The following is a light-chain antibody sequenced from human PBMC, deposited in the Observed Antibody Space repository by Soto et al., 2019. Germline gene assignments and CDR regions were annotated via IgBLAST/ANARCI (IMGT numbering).Light chain of an antibody. CDR1: RSVSDTL. V-gene: IGKV3-20*01. Sequence: EIVLTQSPATLSLSPEERATLSCRADRSVSDTLLTWFQQKPGQAPRLLIFGASGRATGIPDRFSGSGSGTDFTLTISRLEPEDFAVYYCQQYGSLSWTFGQGTKVDI. CDR3: QQYGSLSWT. J-gene: IGKJ1*01. CDR2: GAS.